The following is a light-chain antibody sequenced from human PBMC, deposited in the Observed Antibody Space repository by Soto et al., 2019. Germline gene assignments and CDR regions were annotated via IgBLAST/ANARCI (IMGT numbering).Light chain of an antibody. CDR3: AAWDDSLNGYV. CDR2: SNH. V-gene: IGLV1-44*01. CDR1: SSNIGSNT. Sequence: QSVLTQPPSASGTPGQRVTISCSGSSSNIGSNTVNWYQQLPGTAPKLLIYSNHQRPSGLPDRFSGSKSATSASLAISGLQSEDEPDYYCAAWDDSLNGYVFGTGTKVTVL. J-gene: IGLJ1*01.